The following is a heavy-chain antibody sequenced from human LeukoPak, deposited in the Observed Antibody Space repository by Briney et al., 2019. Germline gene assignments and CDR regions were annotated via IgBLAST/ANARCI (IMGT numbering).Heavy chain of an antibody. CDR3: AKDSGYYDSTFDY. D-gene: IGHD3-22*01. CDR1: GVAFGSYA. J-gene: IGHJ4*02. CDR2: IDGGGGRT. V-gene: IGHV3-23*01. Sequence: GGSLRLSCTASGVAFGSYAMSWVRQAPGVGLEWVSAIDGGGGRTWHADSVRGRFTISRDNSKNTLFMQMNRLRAEDTAVYYRAKDSGYYDSTFDYWGQGNLVTVSS.